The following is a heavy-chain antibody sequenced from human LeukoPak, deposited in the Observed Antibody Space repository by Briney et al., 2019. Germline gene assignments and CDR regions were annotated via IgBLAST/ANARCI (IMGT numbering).Heavy chain of an antibody. CDR2: ISTYNGNT. J-gene: IGHJ5*02. CDR1: GYTFSIYV. D-gene: IGHD3-22*01. CDR3: ARSLKTYYYDSSGSLNWFDP. V-gene: IGHV1-18*01. Sequence: VSCKASGYTFSIYVINWVRQAPGQGLEWMGWISTYNGNTNYAQKLQGRVTMTTDTSTSTAYMELRSLRSEDTAVYYCARSLKTYYYDSSGSLNWFDPWGQGTLVTVSS.